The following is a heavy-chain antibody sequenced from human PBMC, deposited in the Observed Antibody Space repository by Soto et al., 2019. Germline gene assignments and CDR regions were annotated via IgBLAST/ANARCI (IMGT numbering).Heavy chain of an antibody. CDR3: ARDPSDCSSTSCWGYYALDV. V-gene: IGHV3-21*01. CDR2: ISSSGTYI. CDR1: GFTFSTYS. J-gene: IGHJ6*02. Sequence: PGGSLRLSCAASGFTFSTYSMNWVRQAPGKGLEWVSSISSSGTYIHYADSLKGRFTISRDNAKNSLYLQMISLRAEDTAVYYCARDPSDCSSTSCWGYYALDVWGQCTTVTVSS. D-gene: IGHD2-2*01.